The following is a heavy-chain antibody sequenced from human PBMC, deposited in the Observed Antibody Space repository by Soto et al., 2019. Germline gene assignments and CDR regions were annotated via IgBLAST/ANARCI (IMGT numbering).Heavy chain of an antibody. CDR3: ARVQKVAAKYYYDSSGYLY. CDR2: IYYSGST. V-gene: IGHV4-30-4*01. CDR1: GGSISSGDYY. Sequence: SETLSLTCTVSGGSISSGDYYWSWIRQPPGKGLEWIGNIYYSGSTHYNPSLKSRVAILIDTSRNHFSLKLNSVTAADTAVYYCARVQKVAAKYYYDSSGYLYWGQGTLVTVSS. D-gene: IGHD3-22*01. J-gene: IGHJ4*01.